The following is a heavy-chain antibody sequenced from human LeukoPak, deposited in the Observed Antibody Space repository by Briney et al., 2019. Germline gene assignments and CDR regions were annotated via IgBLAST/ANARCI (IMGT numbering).Heavy chain of an antibody. CDR3: SLWTPDY. V-gene: IGHV3-30-3*01. J-gene: IGHJ4*02. D-gene: IGHD3-10*01. CDR1: GFTFSSYA. Sequence: PGGSLRLSCAASGFTFSSYAMHWVRQAPGKGLEWVAVISYDGSNKYYADSVKGRFTISRDNSKDTLYLQMNSLRAEDTAVYYCSLWTPDYWGQGTLVTVSS. CDR2: ISYDGSNK.